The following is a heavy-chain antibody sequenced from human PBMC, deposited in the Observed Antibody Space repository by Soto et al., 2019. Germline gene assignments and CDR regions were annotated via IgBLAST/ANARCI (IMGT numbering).Heavy chain of an antibody. J-gene: IGHJ4*02. Sequence: GASVKVSCKASGYTFTSYGISWVRQAPGQGLEWMGWISAYNGNTNYAQKLQGRVTMTTDTSTSTAYMELRSLRSDDTAVYYCARVRPPTSTRPAAVLYYFDYWGQGTLVTVSS. CDR1: GYTFTSYG. CDR2: ISAYNGNT. V-gene: IGHV1-18*01. D-gene: IGHD2-2*01. CDR3: ARVRPPTSTRPAAVLYYFDY.